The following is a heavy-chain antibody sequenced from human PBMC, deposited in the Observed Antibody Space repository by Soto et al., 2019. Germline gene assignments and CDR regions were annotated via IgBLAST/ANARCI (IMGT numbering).Heavy chain of an antibody. CDR3: ARVRLAAAWFDP. V-gene: IGHV3-48*01. CDR2: ISSSSTI. J-gene: IGHJ5*02. CDR1: GFTFSSYS. D-gene: IGHD6-13*01. Sequence: GGSLRLSCAASGFTFSSYSMNWVRQAPGKGLEWVSYISSSSTIYYADSVKGRFTISRDNAKSSLYLQMNSLRAGDTAVYYCARVRLAAAWFDPWGQGTLVTVSS.